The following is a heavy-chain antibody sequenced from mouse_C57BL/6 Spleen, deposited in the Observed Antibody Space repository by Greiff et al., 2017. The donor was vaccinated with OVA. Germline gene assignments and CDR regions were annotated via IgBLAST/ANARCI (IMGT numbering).Heavy chain of an antibody. CDR1: GFTFSDYY. J-gene: IGHJ4*01. CDR2: INYDGSST. CDR3: AREDLYYAMDY. V-gene: IGHV5-16*01. Sequence: EVQLVESEGGLVQPGSSMKLSCTASGFTFSDYYMAWVRQVPEKGLEWVANINYDGSSTYYLDSLKSRFIISRDNAKNILYLQRSSLKSEDTATYYCAREDLYYAMDYWGQGTSVTVSS.